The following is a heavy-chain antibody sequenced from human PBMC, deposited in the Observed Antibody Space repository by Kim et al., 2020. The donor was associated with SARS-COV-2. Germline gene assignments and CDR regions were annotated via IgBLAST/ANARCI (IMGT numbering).Heavy chain of an antibody. CDR2: ISSSSSYI. D-gene: IGHD1-1*01. J-gene: IGHJ2*01. V-gene: IGHV3-21*01. CDR3: ARGGNGVEDWYFDL. Sequence: GGSLRLSCAASGFTFSSYSMNWVRQAPGKGLEWVSSISSSSSYIYYADSVKGRFTISRDNAKNSLYLQMNSLRAEDTAVYYCARGGNGVEDWYFDLWGRGTLVTVSS. CDR1: GFTFSSYS.